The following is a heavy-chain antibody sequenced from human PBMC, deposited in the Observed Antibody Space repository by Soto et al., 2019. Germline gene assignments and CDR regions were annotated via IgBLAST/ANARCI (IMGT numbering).Heavy chain of an antibody. CDR3: ARGLTLGYCSGTSCYNWFDP. CDR1: GGPFSGYY. CDR2: INHGGNA. J-gene: IGHJ5*02. V-gene: IGHV4-34*01. D-gene: IGHD2-2*01. Sequence: QVQLQQWGAGLLKPSETLSLTCAGYGGPFSGYYWTWIRQPPGKGLEWIGEINHGGNANYNPSLKSRVSISVETSKNQCSLRLTSVTAADTAVYYCARGLTLGYCSGTSCYNWFDPWGQGTLVTVSS.